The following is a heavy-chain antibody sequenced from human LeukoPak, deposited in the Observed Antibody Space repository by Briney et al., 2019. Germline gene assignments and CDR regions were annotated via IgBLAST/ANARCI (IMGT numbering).Heavy chain of an antibody. V-gene: IGHV3-23*01. CDR3: AKGIVATVIRAFDI. CDR2: ISGSAGGT. J-gene: IGHJ3*02. Sequence: PGGSLRLSCAASGFTFSNAWMNWVRQAPGKGLEWVSVISGSAGGTFYADSVKGRFTISRDNSKNTLYLQMNSLRAEDTAVYYCAKGIVATVIRAFDIWGQGTMVTVSS. D-gene: IGHD5-12*01. CDR1: GFTFSNAW.